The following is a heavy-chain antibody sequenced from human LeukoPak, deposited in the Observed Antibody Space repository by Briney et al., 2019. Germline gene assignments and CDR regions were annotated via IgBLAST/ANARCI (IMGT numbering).Heavy chain of an antibody. J-gene: IGHJ3*02. D-gene: IGHD3-10*01. CDR3: ARPSLLYYYGSGIYAFDI. Sequence: GASVKVSCKASGGTFSSYAISWVRQATGQGLEWMGWMNPNSGNTGYAQKFQGRVTMTRNTSISTAYMELSSLRSEDTAVYYCARPSLLYYYGSGIYAFDIWGQGTMVTVSS. V-gene: IGHV1-8*02. CDR1: GGTFSSYA. CDR2: MNPNSGNT.